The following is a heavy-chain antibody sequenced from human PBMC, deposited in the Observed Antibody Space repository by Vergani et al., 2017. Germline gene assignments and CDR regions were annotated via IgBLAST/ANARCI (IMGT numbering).Heavy chain of an antibody. CDR1: GGTFSSYA. V-gene: IGHV1-69*01. J-gene: IGHJ5*02. Sequence: QVQLVQSGAEVKKPGSSVKVSCKASGGTFSSYAISWVRQAPGQGLEWMGGIIPIFGTANYAQKFQGRVTITADESTSTAYMELSSLRSEDTAVYYCASWVRRQLVPEGWFDPWGEGTLVTVSS. CDR3: ASWVRRQLVPEGWFDP. D-gene: IGHD6-13*01. CDR2: IIPIFGTA.